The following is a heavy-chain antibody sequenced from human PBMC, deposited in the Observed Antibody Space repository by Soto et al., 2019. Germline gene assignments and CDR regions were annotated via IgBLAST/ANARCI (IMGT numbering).Heavy chain of an antibody. J-gene: IGHJ4*02. CDR2: ISAYNGNT. Sequence: QVQLVQSGAEVKKPGASVKVSCKASGYTFTSYGISWVRQAPGQRLEWMGCISAYNGNTNYAQKLQGRVTMTTDTSTSTAYMELRSLRSVDTAVYYWARGSVGYCISTSCHAFDCWGQGTLVTVSS. D-gene: IGHD2-2*01. CDR1: GYTFTSYG. CDR3: ARGSVGYCISTSCHAFDC. V-gene: IGHV1-18*01.